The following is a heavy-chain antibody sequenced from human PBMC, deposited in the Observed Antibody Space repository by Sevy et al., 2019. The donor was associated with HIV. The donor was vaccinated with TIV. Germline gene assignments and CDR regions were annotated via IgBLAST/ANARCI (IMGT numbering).Heavy chain of an antibody. Sequence: GGSLRLSCTASGFTFGDYAMSWVRHAPGKGLEWVGFIRSKAYGGTTKYAASVKGRFIISRDDSKSIAYLQMNSLKTEDTAVYYCTRVRSSSFFDYWGQGTLVTVSS. CDR1: GFTFGDYA. D-gene: IGHD6-13*01. J-gene: IGHJ4*02. V-gene: IGHV3-49*04. CDR2: IRSKAYGGTT. CDR3: TRVRSSSFFDY.